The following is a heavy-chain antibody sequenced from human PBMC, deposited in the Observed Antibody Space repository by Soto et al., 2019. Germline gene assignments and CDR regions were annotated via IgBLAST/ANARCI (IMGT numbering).Heavy chain of an antibody. D-gene: IGHD1-26*01. CDR1: GFTFSSYA. Sequence: EVQLLESGGGLVQPGGSLRLSCAASGFTFSSYAMSWVRQAPGKGLEWVSTISGSGGNAYYADSVKGQFTISRDNSKNTLHLQMNSLRADDTAVYYCAKDGASGSYPPYYYYGMDVWGQGTTVTVSS. CDR3: AKDGASGSYPPYYYYGMDV. CDR2: ISGSGGNA. V-gene: IGHV3-23*01. J-gene: IGHJ6*02.